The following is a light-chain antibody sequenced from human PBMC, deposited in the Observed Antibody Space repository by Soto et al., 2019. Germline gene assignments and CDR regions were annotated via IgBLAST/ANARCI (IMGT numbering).Light chain of an antibody. CDR2: GAS. CDR1: QSVSSSY. Sequence: LTQSPGTLSLSPGERATLSCRAIQSVSSSYLAWYQQKPGQAPRLLIYGASTRATGIPARFSGSGSGTEFTLTISSLQSEDFAIYYCQQYTNWPPWTFGQGTKVDIK. CDR3: QQYTNWPPWT. V-gene: IGKV3-15*01. J-gene: IGKJ1*01.